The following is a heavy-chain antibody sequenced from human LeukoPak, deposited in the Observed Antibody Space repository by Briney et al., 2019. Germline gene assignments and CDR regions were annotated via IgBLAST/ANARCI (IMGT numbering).Heavy chain of an antibody. D-gene: IGHD2/OR15-2a*01. Sequence: PGGSLRLSCAASEFTVSSNCMSWVRQAPGKGLEWVSILYGDGTTYYADSVKGRFTISRDNSKNTLYLQMNSLRAEDTAVYYCARDSMVYGMDVWGQGTTVTVSS. CDR3: ARDSMVYGMDV. CDR2: LYGDGTT. J-gene: IGHJ6*02. CDR1: EFTVSSNC. V-gene: IGHV3-66*01.